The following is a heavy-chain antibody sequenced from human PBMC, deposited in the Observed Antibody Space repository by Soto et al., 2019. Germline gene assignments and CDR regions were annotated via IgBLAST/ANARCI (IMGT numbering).Heavy chain of an antibody. J-gene: IGHJ4*02. CDR3: ARGPSGDKVHE. Sequence: PSETLSLTCTVSGGSITSDYSCWSWIRQPPGEGLEWIGHIFDSGTTYTNPSLRSQVAISLDTSKNHFSLTLSSVTAADTAVYYCARGPSGDKVHEWGQGALVTVSS. CDR2: IFDSGTT. V-gene: IGHV4-30-4*01. CDR1: GGSITSDYSC. D-gene: IGHD7-27*01.